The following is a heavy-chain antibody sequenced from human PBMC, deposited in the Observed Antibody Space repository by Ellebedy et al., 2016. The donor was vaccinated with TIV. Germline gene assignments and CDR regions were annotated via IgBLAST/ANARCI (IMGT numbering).Heavy chain of an antibody. CDR3: ARRGAYGDYAVQVNSWFDS. CDR1: GFSFRSYW. J-gene: IGHJ5*01. D-gene: IGHD4-17*01. V-gene: IGHV3-7*01. CDR2: IYQDGSER. Sequence: GESLKISCAASGFSFRSYWMTWVRQAPGKGLEWVANIYQDGSERLYKDSVKGRFIISRDNVDNLMFLQMDGLRADDTAVYYCARRGAYGDYAVQVNSWFDSWGQGTLVTVSS.